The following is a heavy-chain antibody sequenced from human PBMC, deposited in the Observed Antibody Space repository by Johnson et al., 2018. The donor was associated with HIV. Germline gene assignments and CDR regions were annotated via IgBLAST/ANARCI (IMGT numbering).Heavy chain of an antibody. Sequence: VQLVESVGGVVQPGMSLRLSCAASGFTFSSYGMHWVRQAPGKVLEWVAVISYAGSNKYYADSVKGRFTISRDNSKNTLYLQMNSLRAEDTAVYYCAKERMGLAYCGGDCWEDAFDIWGQGTMVTVSS. CDR3: AKERMGLAYCGGDCWEDAFDI. CDR2: ISYAGSNK. CDR1: GFTFSSYG. D-gene: IGHD2-21*01. J-gene: IGHJ3*02. V-gene: IGHV3-30*18.